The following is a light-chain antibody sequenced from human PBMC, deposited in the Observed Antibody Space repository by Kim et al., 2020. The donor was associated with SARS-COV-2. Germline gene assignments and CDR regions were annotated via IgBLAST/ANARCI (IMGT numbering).Light chain of an antibody. CDR1: SSNIGSHY. Sequence: ELTQPPSASGTPGQRVTISCSGSSSNIGSHYVHWYQQLPGMAPKLLIFRNRQRPSGVPDRFSGSKSGTSASLAISGLRSEDEADYFCAAWDDSLTGLYVFGPGTKVTVL. J-gene: IGLJ1*01. CDR2: RNR. CDR3: AAWDDSLTGLYV. V-gene: IGLV1-47*01.